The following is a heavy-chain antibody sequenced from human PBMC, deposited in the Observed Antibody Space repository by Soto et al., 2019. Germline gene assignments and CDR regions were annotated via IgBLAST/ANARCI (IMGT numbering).Heavy chain of an antibody. CDR2: IYYGGST. V-gene: IGHV4-61*01. J-gene: IGHJ6*02. D-gene: IGHD1-7*01. Sequence: PSETLSLTCTVSGGSVSSGSYYWSWIRQPPGKGLEWIGYIYYGGSTNYNPSLKSRVTISVDTSKNQFSLKLSSVTAADTAVYYCAREEDRYNWNYEPRDYYGKDVSGQGTTVTVSS. CDR1: GGSVSSGSYY. CDR3: AREEDRYNWNYEPRDYYGKDV.